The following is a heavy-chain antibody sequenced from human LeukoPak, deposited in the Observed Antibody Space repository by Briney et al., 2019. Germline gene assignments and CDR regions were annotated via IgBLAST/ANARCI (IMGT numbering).Heavy chain of an antibody. D-gene: IGHD1-26*01. CDR2: LSYDGSNE. Sequence: PGGSLRLSCAASRFTSSNYPMHWVRQAPGKGLEWVALLSYDGSNECYADSVKGRFTISRDNSKNTLYLQMNSLRAEDSAVYSCARGRGSYSADYWGQGTLVTVSS. J-gene: IGHJ4*02. V-gene: IGHV3-30-3*01. CDR3: ARGRGSYSADY. CDR1: RFTSSNYP.